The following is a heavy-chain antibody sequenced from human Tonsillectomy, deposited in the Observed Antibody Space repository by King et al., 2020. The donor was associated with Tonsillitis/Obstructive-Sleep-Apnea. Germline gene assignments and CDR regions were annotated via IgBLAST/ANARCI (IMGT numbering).Heavy chain of an antibody. D-gene: IGHD6-19*01. CDR1: GCTFRRSW. CDR2: IKEGGSGK. Sequence: QLVQSGGGLVQPGGSLRLSCAASGCTFRRSWMSWVRQVPGTGLEWVANIKEGGSGKYYVDSVKGRFIIPRDDAKNTVFLQMDSLRAEDTAVYYCAKTYSGWYGGDWGQGTLVTGSP. J-gene: IGHJ4*02. CDR3: AKTYSGWYGGD. V-gene: IGHV3-7*01.